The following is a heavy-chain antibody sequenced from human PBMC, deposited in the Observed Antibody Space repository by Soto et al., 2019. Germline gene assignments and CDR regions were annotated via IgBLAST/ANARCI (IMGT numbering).Heavy chain of an antibody. V-gene: IGHV4-61*01. CDR3: ASLEYSSSYSFDY. CDR1: GGSVSSGSYY. D-gene: IGHD6-6*01. Sequence: QVQLQESGPGLVKPSETLSLTCTVSGGSVSSGSYYWSWIRQPPGKGLEWIGYIYYSGSTNYNPSFKSRVTISVDTSKNQLSLNLSSLTAADTAVYYCASLEYSSSYSFDYWGQGTLVTVSS. CDR2: IYYSGST. J-gene: IGHJ4*02.